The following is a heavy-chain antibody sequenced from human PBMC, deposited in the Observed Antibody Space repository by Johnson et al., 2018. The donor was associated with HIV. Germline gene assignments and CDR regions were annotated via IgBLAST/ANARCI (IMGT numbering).Heavy chain of an antibody. V-gene: IGHV3-30-3*01. CDR1: GFTFSSYA. J-gene: IGHJ3*02. CDR3: ARVLSWQKVGGNDGFDI. D-gene: IGHD3-16*01. CDR2: ISYDGSNK. Sequence: QVQLVESGGGVVQPGRSLRLSCAASGFTFSSYAMHWVRQAPGKGLEWVAIISYDGSNKYYADSVKGRFIISRDNSKNTLYLQMNSLGTEDTAVYYCARVLSWQKVGGNDGFDIWGQGTMVTVSS.